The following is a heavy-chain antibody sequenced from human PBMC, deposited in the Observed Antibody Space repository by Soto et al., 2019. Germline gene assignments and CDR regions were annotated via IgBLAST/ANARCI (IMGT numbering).Heavy chain of an antibody. CDR1: GYNFATYW. V-gene: IGHV5-51*01. CDR3: ARRLDNTLDF. D-gene: IGHD1-20*01. Sequence: ESLKISCKGSGYNFATYWIGWVRQMPGKGLEWMGIIYPHDSDTRYSPSFQGQVTISADKSISTAYLQWSSLKASDTAIYYCARRLDNTLDFWGQGTLVTVSS. CDR2: IYPHDSDT. J-gene: IGHJ4*02.